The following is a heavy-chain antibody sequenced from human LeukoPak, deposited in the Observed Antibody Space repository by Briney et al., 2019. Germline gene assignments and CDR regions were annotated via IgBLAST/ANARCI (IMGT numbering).Heavy chain of an antibody. J-gene: IGHJ4*02. CDR3: VVGQWEPKGAY. CDR2: VVTSGNT. CDR1: GGSLRSYF. Sequence: PSETLSLTCAVYGGSLRSYFWNWLRQTPGKGLEWIGEVVTSGNTNYNPSLKSRVTMSLYTSRNQFSLKLHSVTPADTAVYYCVVGQWEPKGAYWGQGNLVTVSS. D-gene: IGHD1-26*01. V-gene: IGHV4-34*12.